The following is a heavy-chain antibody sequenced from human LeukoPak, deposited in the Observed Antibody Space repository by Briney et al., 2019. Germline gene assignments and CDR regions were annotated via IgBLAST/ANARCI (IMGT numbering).Heavy chain of an antibody. V-gene: IGHV4-4*07. Sequence: PSETLSLTCTVSGGSISSYYWSWIRQPAGKGLEWIGRIYTSGSTNYNPSLKSRVTISVDTSKNQFSLKLSSVTAADTAVYYCARDSALYSSGWLFDYWGQGTLVTVSS. CDR3: ARDSALYSSGWLFDY. D-gene: IGHD6-19*01. CDR1: GGSISSYY. CDR2: IYTSGST. J-gene: IGHJ4*02.